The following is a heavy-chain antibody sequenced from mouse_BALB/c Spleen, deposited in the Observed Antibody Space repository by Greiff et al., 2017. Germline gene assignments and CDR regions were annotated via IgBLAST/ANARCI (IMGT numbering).Heavy chain of an antibody. V-gene: IGHV2-2*02. Sequence: QVQLKESGPGLVQPSQSLSITCTVSGFSLTSYGVHWVRQSPGKGLEWLGVIWSGGSTDYNAAFISRLSISKDNSKSQVFFKMNSLQANDTAIYYCARKSYYGNYGGNYAMDYWGQGTSVTVSS. D-gene: IGHD2-1*01. J-gene: IGHJ4*01. CDR1: GFSLTSYG. CDR3: ARKSYYGNYGGNYAMDY. CDR2: IWSGGST.